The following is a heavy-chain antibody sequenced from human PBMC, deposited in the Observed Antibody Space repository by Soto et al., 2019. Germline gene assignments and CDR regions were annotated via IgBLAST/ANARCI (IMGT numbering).Heavy chain of an antibody. CDR3: ATISSRFLEWFRGGFDF. D-gene: IGHD3-3*01. CDR1: GFTFSYFA. Sequence: GGSLRLSCAASGFTFSYFAMSWVRQAPGKGLEWVSAISDSGDNTYYADSVKGRFTISRDNSKSTMYLQMNSLRVEDTAIYFCATISSRFLEWFRGGFDFWGQGSLVTVSS. J-gene: IGHJ4*02. V-gene: IGHV3-23*01. CDR2: ISDSGDNT.